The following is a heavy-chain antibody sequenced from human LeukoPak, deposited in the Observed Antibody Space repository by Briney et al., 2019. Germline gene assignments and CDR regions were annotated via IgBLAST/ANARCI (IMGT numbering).Heavy chain of an antibody. J-gene: IGHJ4*02. V-gene: IGHV3-30*01. CDR1: GFAFSTYA. CDR3: ARDPTVTTRYYFDH. Sequence: PGGSLRLSCAASGFAFSTYAMHWVRQAPGTGLEWVAVISYDGSNNQYADSVKGRFTISKDNSKNTLYLQMNSLRAEDTAVYYCARDPTVTTRYYFDHWGQGALVTVFS. D-gene: IGHD4-17*01. CDR2: ISYDGSNN.